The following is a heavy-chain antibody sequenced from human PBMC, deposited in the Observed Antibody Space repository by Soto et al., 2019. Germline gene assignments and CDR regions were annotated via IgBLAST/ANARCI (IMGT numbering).Heavy chain of an antibody. D-gene: IGHD6-13*01. Sequence: SETLSLTCTVSGGFISNYYWSWVRQSPGKGLEWIGYIYYSGTTNYNPSLKSRVAILLDMSKNQFSLRLRSVTAADTAVYYCARLAPRAAADGMDVWGQGTTVTVS. CDR2: IYYSGTT. J-gene: IGHJ6*02. CDR3: ARLAPRAAADGMDV. V-gene: IGHV4-59*01. CDR1: GGFISNYY.